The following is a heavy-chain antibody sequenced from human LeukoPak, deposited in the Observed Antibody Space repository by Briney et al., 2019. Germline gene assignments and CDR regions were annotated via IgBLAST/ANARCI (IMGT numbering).Heavy chain of an antibody. D-gene: IGHD2-21*02. Sequence: ASVKVSCKASGYTFTSYDINWVRQATGQGLEWMGWMNPNSGNTGYAQKFQGRVTMTRNTSISTAYVELSSLRSEDTAVYYCARGARVTEAFDIWGQGTMVTVSS. CDR1: GYTFTSYD. CDR3: ARGARVTEAFDI. J-gene: IGHJ3*02. CDR2: MNPNSGNT. V-gene: IGHV1-8*01.